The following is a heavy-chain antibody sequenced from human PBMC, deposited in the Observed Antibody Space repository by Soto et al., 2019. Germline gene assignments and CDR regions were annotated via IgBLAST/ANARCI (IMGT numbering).Heavy chain of an antibody. CDR1: GYTFTSYG. Sequence: ASVKVSCKASGYTFTSYGISWVRQAPGQGLEWMGWISAYNGNTNYAQKLQGRVTMTTDTSTSTAYMKLRSLRSDDTAVYYCARGRVDNGDYVFGYYYYYMDVWGKGTTVTVSS. D-gene: IGHD4-17*01. V-gene: IGHV1-18*01. J-gene: IGHJ6*03. CDR3: ARGRVDNGDYVFGYYYYYMDV. CDR2: ISAYNGNT.